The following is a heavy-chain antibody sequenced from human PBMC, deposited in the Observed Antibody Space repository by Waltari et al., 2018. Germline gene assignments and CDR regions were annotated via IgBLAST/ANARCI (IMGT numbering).Heavy chain of an antibody. D-gene: IGHD6-13*01. V-gene: IGHV3-64D*06. CDR2: MRDNGGST. J-gene: IGHJ4*02. Sequence: EVQVVESGGGLVQPGGSLRLSCSASGFTFSRNTMYWVRQAPGKGLECVSVMRDNGGSTNYAESVKGRFTISRDNSKNTLYLQMSSLKTEDTAVYYCVRPYSAAAGTNYWGQGTLVTVSS. CDR1: GFTFSRNT. CDR3: VRPYSAAAGTNY.